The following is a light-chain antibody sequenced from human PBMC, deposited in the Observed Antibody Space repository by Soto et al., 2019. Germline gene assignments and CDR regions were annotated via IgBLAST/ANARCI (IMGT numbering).Light chain of an antibody. CDR1: QSISSY. CDR3: QQSHSTPFT. CDR2: TAS. Sequence: DIQMTQSPSSLSASVGDRVTITCRARQSISSYLNWYKQKPGKAPKLLIYTASSLKSGVPSRFSGSGSGTDFTLTISSLQPEDFATYCCQQSHSTPFTFGPGTKVDIK. V-gene: IGKV1-39*01. J-gene: IGKJ3*01.